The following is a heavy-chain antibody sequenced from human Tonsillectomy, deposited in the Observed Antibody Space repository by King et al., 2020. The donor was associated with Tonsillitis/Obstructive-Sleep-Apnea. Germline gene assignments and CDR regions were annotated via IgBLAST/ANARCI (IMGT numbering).Heavy chain of an antibody. CDR1: GGSFSGYY. CDR3: ARGQNVVVVAATSYYFDY. V-gene: IGHV4-34*01. Sequence: VQLQQWGAGLLKPSETLSLTCAVYGGSFSGYYWSWIRQPPGKGLEWSGENNHSGSTSYNPSLKSRFTISVDTSKNQFSLNLSSVTAADTAVYYCARGQNVVVVAATSYYFDYWGQGTLVTVSS. J-gene: IGHJ4*02. CDR2: NNHSGST. D-gene: IGHD2-15*01.